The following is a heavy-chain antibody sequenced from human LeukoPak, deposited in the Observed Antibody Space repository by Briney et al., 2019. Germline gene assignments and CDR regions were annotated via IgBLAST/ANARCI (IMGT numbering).Heavy chain of an antibody. CDR3: TTGSSNYDILTGYYEKNY. CDR2: IKSKTDGGTT. Sequence: GGSLRLSCAASGFTFSNAWMSWVRQAPGKGLEWVGRIKSKTDGGTTDYAAPVKGRFTISRDDSKTTLYLQMNSLKTEDTAVYYCTTGSSNYDILTGYYEKNYWGQGTLVTVSS. CDR1: GFTFSNAW. D-gene: IGHD3-9*01. J-gene: IGHJ4*02. V-gene: IGHV3-15*01.